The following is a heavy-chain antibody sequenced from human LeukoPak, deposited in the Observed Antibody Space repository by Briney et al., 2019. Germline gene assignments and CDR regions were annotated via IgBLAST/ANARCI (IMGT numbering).Heavy chain of an antibody. J-gene: IGHJ3*02. CDR2: IKQDGSEK. V-gene: IGHV3-7*01. CDR1: GFTFSSYW. Sequence: GGSLRLSCAASGFTFSSYWMSWVRQAPGKGLEWVANIKQDGSEKYYVDSVKGRFTISRDNAKNSLYLQMNSLRAEDTAVYYCAREESFYDSSGYRGDAFDIWGQGIMVTVSS. D-gene: IGHD3-22*01. CDR3: AREESFYDSSGYRGDAFDI.